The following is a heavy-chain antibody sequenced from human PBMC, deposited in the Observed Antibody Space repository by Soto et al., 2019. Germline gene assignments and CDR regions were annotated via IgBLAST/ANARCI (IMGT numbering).Heavy chain of an antibody. CDR2: IWYDGSNK. V-gene: IGHV3-33*01. CDR1: GFAFSSYG. D-gene: IGHD3-10*01. J-gene: IGHJ4*02. Sequence: QVQLVESGGGVVQPGRSLRLSCAASGFAFSSYGMHWVRQAPGKGLEWVAVIWYDGSNKYYADSVKGRFTISRDNSKNTLYLQMNSLRAEDTAVYYCARDLLWFGELLFPDYWGQGTLVTVSS. CDR3: ARDLLWFGELLFPDY.